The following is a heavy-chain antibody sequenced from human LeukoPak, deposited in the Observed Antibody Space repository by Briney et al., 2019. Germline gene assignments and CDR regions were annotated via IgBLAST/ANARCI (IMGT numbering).Heavy chain of an antibody. CDR2: ISAYNGNT. Sequence: ASVKVSCKASGYTFTSYGIIWVRQAPGQGLEWMGWISAYNGNTNYAQKLQGRVTMTTDTSTRTAYMELRSLRSDDTAVYYCARVYCSSTSCYPPDYWGQGTLVTVSS. J-gene: IGHJ4*02. CDR1: GYTFTSYG. D-gene: IGHD2-2*01. V-gene: IGHV1-18*01. CDR3: ARVYCSSTSCYPPDY.